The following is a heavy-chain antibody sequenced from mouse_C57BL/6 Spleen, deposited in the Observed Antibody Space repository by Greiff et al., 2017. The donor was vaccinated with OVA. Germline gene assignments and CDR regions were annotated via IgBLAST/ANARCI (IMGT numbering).Heavy chain of an antibody. CDR2: IRNKANNHAT. Sequence: VQLKESGGGLVQPGGSMKLSCAASGFTFSDAWMDWVRQSPEKGLEWVAEIRNKANNHATYYAESVKGRFTISRDDSKSSVDLQMHSLRAEDTGIYYCTGGIYYDYVVYAMDYWGQGTSVTVSS. CDR3: TGGIYYDYVVYAMDY. D-gene: IGHD2-4*01. J-gene: IGHJ4*01. V-gene: IGHV6-6*01. CDR1: GFTFSDAW.